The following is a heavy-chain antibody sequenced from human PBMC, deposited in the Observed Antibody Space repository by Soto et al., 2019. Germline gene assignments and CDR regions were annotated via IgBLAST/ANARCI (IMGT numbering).Heavy chain of an antibody. CDR1: GFTFSSYG. CDR3: ARDGSSGWFGYYYYYRMDV. J-gene: IGHJ6*02. D-gene: IGHD6-19*01. CDR2: IWYDGSNK. Sequence: QVQLVESGGGVVQPGRSLRLYCAASGFTFSSYGMHWVRQAPGKGLEWVAVIWYDGSNKYYADSVKGRFTISRDNSKNTLYLQMNSLRAEDTAVYYCARDGSSGWFGYYYYYRMDVWGQGTTVTVSS. V-gene: IGHV3-33*01.